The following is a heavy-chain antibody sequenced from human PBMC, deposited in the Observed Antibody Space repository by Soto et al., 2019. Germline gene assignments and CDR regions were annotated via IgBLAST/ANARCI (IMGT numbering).Heavy chain of an antibody. CDR1: GGSISSGDYY. V-gene: IGHV4-30-4*01. J-gene: IGHJ5*02. Sequence: HVQLQESGPGLVKPSQTLSLTCTVSGGSISSGDYYWSWIRQPPGKGLEWIWYIYYSGSTYYNPSLKSRVTISVDTSKNQFSLKLSSVTAADTAVYYCARTTVTRNLVWFDPWGQGTLVTVSS. D-gene: IGHD4-17*01. CDR3: ARTTVTRNLVWFDP. CDR2: IYYSGST.